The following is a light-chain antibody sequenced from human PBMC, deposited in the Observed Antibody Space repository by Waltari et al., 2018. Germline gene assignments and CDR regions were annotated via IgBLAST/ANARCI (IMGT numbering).Light chain of an antibody. J-gene: IGKJ4*01. CDR2: WAS. Sequence: DIVMTQSPDSLAVSLGERATIDCKSSQCVLYSSDNKNYLAWYQQKPGQPPKLLISWASIRESGVPDRFSGGGSGADFTLTISSLQAEDVAVYYCQQYYTPLTFGGGTKVEIK. CDR1: QCVLYSSDNKNY. CDR3: QQYYTPLT. V-gene: IGKV4-1*01.